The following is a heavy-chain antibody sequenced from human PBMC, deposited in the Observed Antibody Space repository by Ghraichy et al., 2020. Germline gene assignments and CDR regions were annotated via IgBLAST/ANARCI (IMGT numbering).Heavy chain of an antibody. D-gene: IGHD3-3*01. J-gene: IGHJ4*02. Sequence: SETLSLTCAVSGGSISSVGYSWSWIRQPPGKGLEWIGYIYHSGGTYYNPSLKSRVTISVDRSKNQFSLNLSSVTAADTAVYYCARFRDFWSGYWVFDYWTQGNLVTVSS. CDR2: IYHSGGT. V-gene: IGHV4-30-2*01. CDR3: ARFRDFWSGYWVFDY. CDR1: GGSISSVGYS.